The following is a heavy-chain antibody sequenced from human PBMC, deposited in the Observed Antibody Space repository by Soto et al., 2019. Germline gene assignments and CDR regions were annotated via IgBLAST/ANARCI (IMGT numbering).Heavy chain of an antibody. Sequence: GSLRLSCAASGFNFGNNWMHWVRQAPGKGLEWVSRMNSDGRTTNYADSVKGRFTVSRDNAKNSLYLQMNSLRAEDTAVYYCATAEVDYWGPGTLVTVSS. CDR1: GFNFGNNW. CDR3: ATAEVDY. J-gene: IGHJ4*02. CDR2: MNSDGRTT. V-gene: IGHV3-74*01.